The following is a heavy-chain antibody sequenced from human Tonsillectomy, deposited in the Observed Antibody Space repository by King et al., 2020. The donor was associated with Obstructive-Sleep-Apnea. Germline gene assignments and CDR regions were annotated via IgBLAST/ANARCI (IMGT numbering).Heavy chain of an antibody. D-gene: IGHD3-10*01. CDR2: IYYSGST. Sequence: QLQESGPGLVKPSDTLSLTCAVSGYSISSNNWWGWIRQPPGKGLEWIGYIYYSGSTYYNPSLKSRVTMSVDTSMNQFSLKLSSVTAVDSAMYYCARYMVRKILHPGGGGLDYWGQGTLVTVSS. CDR3: ARYMVRKILHPGGGGLDY. J-gene: IGHJ4*02. CDR1: GYSISSNNW. V-gene: IGHV4-28*01.